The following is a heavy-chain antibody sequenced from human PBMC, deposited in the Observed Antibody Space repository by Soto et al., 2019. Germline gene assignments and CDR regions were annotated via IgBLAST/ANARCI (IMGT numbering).Heavy chain of an antibody. CDR1: GFTFDNYG. V-gene: IGHV3-23*01. J-gene: IGHJ4*02. CDR2: ISGSGETT. Sequence: PGGSLRLSCAASGFTFDNYGMSWVRQAPGKGLEWVSSISGSGETTYYADSVRGRFTISRDNSKNTLYLQMNSLRVEDTAIYYCAKVILAFDYWGQGTLVTVSS. CDR3: AKVILAFDY. D-gene: IGHD2-21*01.